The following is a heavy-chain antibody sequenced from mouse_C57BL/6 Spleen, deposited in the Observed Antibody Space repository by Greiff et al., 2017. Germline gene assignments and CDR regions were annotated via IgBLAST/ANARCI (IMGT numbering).Heavy chain of an antibody. V-gene: IGHV1-39*01. CDR1: GYSFTDYN. J-gene: IGHJ3*01. Sequence: EVQLQQSGPELVKPGASVKISCKASGYSFTDYNMNWVKQSNGKSLEWIGVINPNYGTTSYNQKFKGKATLTVDQSSSTAYMQLNSLTSEDSAVYYCASKMENNWDERLFAYWGQGTLVTVSA. CDR2: INPNYGTT. CDR3: ASKMENNWDERLFAY. D-gene: IGHD4-1*02.